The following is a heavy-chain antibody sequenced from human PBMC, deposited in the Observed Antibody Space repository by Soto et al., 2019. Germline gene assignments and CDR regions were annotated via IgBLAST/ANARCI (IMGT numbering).Heavy chain of an antibody. V-gene: IGHV3-23*01. CDR1: GFTFSNYV. Sequence: PGGSLRLSCAASGFTFSNYVMNWVRQAPGKGLEWVSAISGSGRTTYYADSVKGRFTVSRDNSKNTLFLQLSSLRAEDTAVYYCARDGRLVVVVAATRDAFDIWGQGTMVTVSS. D-gene: IGHD2-15*01. CDR2: ISGSGRTT. J-gene: IGHJ3*02. CDR3: ARDGRLVVVVAATRDAFDI.